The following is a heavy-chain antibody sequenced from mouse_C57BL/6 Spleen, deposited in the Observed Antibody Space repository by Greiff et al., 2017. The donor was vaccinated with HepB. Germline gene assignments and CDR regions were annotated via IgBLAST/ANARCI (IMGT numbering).Heavy chain of an antibody. J-gene: IGHJ3*01. CDR2: FHPYNDDT. V-gene: IGHV1-47*01. CDR1: GYTFTTYP. D-gene: IGHD2-5*01. CDR3: ARRDYSNSGFAY. Sequence: QVQLQQSGAELVKPGASVKMSCKASGYTFTTYPIEWLKQNHGKSLEWIGNFHPYNDDTKYNEKFKGKATLTVEKSSSTVYLELSGLTSDDSAVYYCARRDYSNSGFAYWGQGTLVTVSA.